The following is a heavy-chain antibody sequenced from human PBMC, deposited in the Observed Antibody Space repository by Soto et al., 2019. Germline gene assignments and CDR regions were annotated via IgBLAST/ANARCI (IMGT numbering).Heavy chain of an antibody. CDR2: INPKSGNT. J-gene: IGHJ4*02. CDR1: GYTFTTYE. D-gene: IGHD6-19*01. V-gene: IGHV1-8*01. Sequence: QVHLEQSGAEVKKPGASVKVPCKASGYTFTTYEINWVRQAPGQGLEWMAWINPKSGNTGYAQKFQGRVTMTRKTPISTAYMELSGLRSADPAVYYWARGMKSGWNSLEGSCFDYWGQGTLVTVSS. CDR3: ARGMKSGWNSLEGSCFDY.